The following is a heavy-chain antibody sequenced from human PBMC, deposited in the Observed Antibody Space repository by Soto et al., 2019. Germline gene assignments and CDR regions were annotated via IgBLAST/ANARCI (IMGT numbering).Heavy chain of an antibody. J-gene: IGHJ4*02. Sequence: ASVKSACPPSQTNFTTCYLPWDRQAPGQRPEWMGWINNGGGTIYAQKFQGRLTMTRDTSITTAYMELSRLSSDDTAFYYCATSSDWSRLPDYGCQGTLVNVSS. CDR1: QTNFTTCY. D-gene: IGHD6-19*01. CDR2: INNGGGT. V-gene: IGHV1-2*02. CDR3: ATSSDWSRLPDY.